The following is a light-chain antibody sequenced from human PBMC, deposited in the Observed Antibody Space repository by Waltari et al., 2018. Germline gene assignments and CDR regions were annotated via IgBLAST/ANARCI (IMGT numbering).Light chain of an antibody. Sequence: QSVLTQPPSVSGAPGERITISCTGSSSNIGAGHDVDWYRVFPGAAPKVLRCGKNNRASVVPDRIAGSKSAASASRASTGLQAEGAADYYCQSLDMSLGGGVVFGGGTKVTVL. J-gene: IGLJ2*01. V-gene: IGLV1-40*03. CDR2: GKN. CDR1: SSNIGAGHD. CDR3: QSLDMSLGGGVV.